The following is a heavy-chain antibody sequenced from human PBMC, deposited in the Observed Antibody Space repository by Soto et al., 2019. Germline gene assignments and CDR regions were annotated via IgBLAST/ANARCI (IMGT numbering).Heavy chain of an antibody. CDR2: IKQDGGAK. CDR1: GFTFSNYW. Sequence: EVHLVESGGGLVQPGGSLRLSCAASGFTFSNYWMTWVRQAPGKGLEWVANIKQDGGAKYYVDSVKGRFTISRDNAKNPLYLQMSSLRAEDTAVYYCAKAIYGGNSDFGYWGQGTLVTVSS. CDR3: AKAIYGGNSDFGY. D-gene: IGHD4-17*01. J-gene: IGHJ4*02. V-gene: IGHV3-7*05.